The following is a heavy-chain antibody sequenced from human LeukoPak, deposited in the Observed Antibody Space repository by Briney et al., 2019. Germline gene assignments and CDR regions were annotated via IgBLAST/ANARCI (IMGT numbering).Heavy chain of an antibody. CDR1: GYTFTNSD. V-gene: IGHV1-8*03. J-gene: IGHJ4*02. Sequence: ASVKVSCKASGYTFTNSDIYWVRQATGQGLEWMGWMNPNSGNMGYAQKFQGRVTITRNTSISTAYMELRSLRSDDTAVYYCARVVGGGLGYCSSTSCLADYWGQGTLVTVSS. CDR2: MNPNSGNM. CDR3: ARVVGGGLGYCSSTSCLADY. D-gene: IGHD2-2*01.